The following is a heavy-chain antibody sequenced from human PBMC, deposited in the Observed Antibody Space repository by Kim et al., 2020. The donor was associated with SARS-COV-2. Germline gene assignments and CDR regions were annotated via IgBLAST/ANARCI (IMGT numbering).Heavy chain of an antibody. J-gene: IGHJ4*02. D-gene: IGHD4-17*01. Sequence: GGSLRLSCAASGFTFRSYAMSWVRQAPGKGLDWVSAITEGGDGTYYADSVKGRFTISRDNSKNTLYLQMDTLRAEDTAVYYCAQETYGDYEAFDYWGQGTLVTVSS. CDR2: ITEGGDGT. CDR3: AQETYGDYEAFDY. V-gene: IGHV3-23*01. CDR1: GFTFRSYA.